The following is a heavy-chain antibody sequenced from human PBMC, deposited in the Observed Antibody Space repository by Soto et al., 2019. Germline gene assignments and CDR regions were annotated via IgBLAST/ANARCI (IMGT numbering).Heavy chain of an antibody. CDR2: IYATGTT. D-gene: IGHD1-1*01. V-gene: IGHV4-4*07. CDR3: GRDGKKTLRDWFDP. J-gene: IGHJ5*02. CDR1: GASISGYY. Sequence: QVQLQESGPGLVKPSETLSLTCTVSGASISGYYWSWIRKSAGKGLEWIGRIYATGTTDYNPSLKSRVMMSVDTSKKQFSLRLRSVTAADTAVYYCGRDGKKTLRDWFDPWGQGISVTVSS.